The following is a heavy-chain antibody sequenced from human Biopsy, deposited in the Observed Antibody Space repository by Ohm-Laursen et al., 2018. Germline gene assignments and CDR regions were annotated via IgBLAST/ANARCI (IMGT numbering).Heavy chain of an antibody. J-gene: IGHJ4*02. CDR2: MSPNTGNT. D-gene: IGHD1-26*01. CDR3: ARWETTLGRSLDS. CDR1: GYTFTSHD. Sequence: ASVKVSCKASGYTFTSHDINWVRQATGQGPEWMRWMSPNTGNTVYAQRFQDRVTMTSDTSTGTAYMELTSLTSDDTAVYFCARWETTLGRSLDSWGQGTLVAVSS. V-gene: IGHV1-8*01.